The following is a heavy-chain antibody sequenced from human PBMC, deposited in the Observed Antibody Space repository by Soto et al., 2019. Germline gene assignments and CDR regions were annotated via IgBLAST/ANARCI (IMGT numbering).Heavy chain of an antibody. J-gene: IGHJ6*02. CDR3: ARTFDYYGMDV. Sequence: PETLSLTCAVSGYSIASGYYWAWIRQSPGKGLEWIGSIYHAGSVYYNPSLNSRVAVSLDTSKNHFSLKLTSVTAADTAVYYCARTFDYYGMDVWCQGTTVT. CDR1: GYSIASGYY. V-gene: IGHV4-38-2*01. CDR2: IYHAGSV.